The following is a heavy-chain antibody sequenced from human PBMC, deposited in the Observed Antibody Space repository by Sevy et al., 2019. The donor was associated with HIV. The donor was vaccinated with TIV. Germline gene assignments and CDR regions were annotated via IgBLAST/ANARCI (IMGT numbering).Heavy chain of an antibody. CDR2: FDPEDGET. CDR3: ATAFPGEYPECGRIRCFTDYFAY. J-gene: IGHJ4*02. D-gene: IGHD3-3*02. CDR1: GYTLSELS. Sequence: ASVKVSCKVSGYTLSELSMHWVRQAPGKGLEWMGGFDPEDGETVYAQKFQGRVTMTEDTSTNTANMELSSLRSEDTAIYYCATAFPGEYPECGRIRCFTDYFAYWGQGALVTVSS. V-gene: IGHV1-24*01.